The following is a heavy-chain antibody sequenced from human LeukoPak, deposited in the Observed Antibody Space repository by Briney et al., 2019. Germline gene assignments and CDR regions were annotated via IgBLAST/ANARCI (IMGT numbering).Heavy chain of an antibody. CDR1: GFTFSNYA. CDR3: ANPKVNRVFNY. V-gene: IGHV3-23*01. CDR2: IRGSGDTT. D-gene: IGHD3-10*01. J-gene: IGHJ4*02. Sequence: GGSLRLSCSASGFTFSNYAMSWVRQAPGKGLEWVSTIRGSGDTTYYADSVKGRFTISRDNSKDTLYLQMNSLRAEDTAVYYCANPKVNRVFNYWGQGTLVTVSS.